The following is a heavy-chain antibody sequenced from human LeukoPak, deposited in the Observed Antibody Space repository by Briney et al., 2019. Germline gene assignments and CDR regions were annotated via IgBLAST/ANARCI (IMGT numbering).Heavy chain of an antibody. CDR1: GFSFSSYW. J-gene: IGHJ4*02. Sequence: GGSLRLSCAASGFSFSSYWMSWVRQAPGKGLEWVANVNPDGSNMLYVDSVKGRFTISRDNAKNSLYLQMNNLRAEDTAVYFCVSGFLQWLYWGQGTLVTVSS. CDR3: VSGFLQWLY. D-gene: IGHD3-3*01. V-gene: IGHV3-7*01. CDR2: VNPDGSNM.